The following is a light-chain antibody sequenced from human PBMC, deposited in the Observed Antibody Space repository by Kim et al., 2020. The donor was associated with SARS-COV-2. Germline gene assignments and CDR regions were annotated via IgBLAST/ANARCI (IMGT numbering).Light chain of an antibody. CDR2: GAS. CDR1: QSITTN. Sequence: EIVMTQSPATLSVSPGERATLSCRASQSITTNLGWYQQKPGQAPRLLIYGASTRATGIPARFSCSGSGTEFTLTITSLQSEDFAVYYCQQYSDWPRTFGQGTKLEI. J-gene: IGKJ2*01. CDR3: QQYSDWPRT. V-gene: IGKV3-15*01.